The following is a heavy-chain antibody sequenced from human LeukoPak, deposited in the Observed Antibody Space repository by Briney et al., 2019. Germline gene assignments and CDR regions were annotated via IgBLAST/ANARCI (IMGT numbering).Heavy chain of an antibody. Sequence: PGRSLRLSCAASGFTFSSYGMHWVRRAPGKGLEWVAVIWYDGSNKYYADSVKGRFTISRDNSKNTLYLQMNSLRAEDTSIYYCARDIGSGWMEGYFDYWGQETLVTVSS. J-gene: IGHJ4*02. CDR3: ARDIGSGWMEGYFDY. V-gene: IGHV3-33*01. CDR2: IWYDGSNK. CDR1: GFTFSSYG. D-gene: IGHD6-19*01.